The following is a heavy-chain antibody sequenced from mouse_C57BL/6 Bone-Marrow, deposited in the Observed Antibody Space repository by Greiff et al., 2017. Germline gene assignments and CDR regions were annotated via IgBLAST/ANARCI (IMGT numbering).Heavy chain of an antibody. D-gene: IGHD1-1*01. Sequence: EVKLVESGAELVRPGASVKLSCTASGFNIKDDYMHWVKQRPEQGLEWIGWIDPENGDTEYASKFQGKATITADTSSNTAYLQLSSLTSEDTAVYYCTTVITTVPVWYFDVWGTGTTVTVSS. V-gene: IGHV14-4*01. CDR2: IDPENGDT. J-gene: IGHJ1*03. CDR3: TTVITTVPVWYFDV. CDR1: GFNIKDDY.